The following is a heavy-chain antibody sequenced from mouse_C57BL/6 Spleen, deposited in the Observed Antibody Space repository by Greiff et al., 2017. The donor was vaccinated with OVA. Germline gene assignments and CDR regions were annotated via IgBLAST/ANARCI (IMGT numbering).Heavy chain of an antibody. Sequence: QVQLQQSGAELVRPGTSVKVSCKASGYAFTNYLIEWVKQRPGQGLEWIGVINPGSGGTNYNEKFKGKATLTADKSSSTAYMQLSSLTSEDSAVYFCARWTTAYSDYWGQGTTLTVSS. D-gene: IGHD1-2*01. CDR2: INPGSGGT. V-gene: IGHV1-54*01. CDR1: GYAFTNYL. CDR3: ARWTTAYSDY. J-gene: IGHJ2*01.